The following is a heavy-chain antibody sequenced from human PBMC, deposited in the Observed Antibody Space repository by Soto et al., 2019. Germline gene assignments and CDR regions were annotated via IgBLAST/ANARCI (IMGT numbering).Heavy chain of an antibody. D-gene: IGHD7-27*01. CDR1: GDSISTDY. CDR3: ARGPSGDKVDY. V-gene: IGHV4-59*08. J-gene: IGHJ4*02. Sequence: SETLSLTCTVSGDSISTDYWSWIRQSPGKGLEWIGFIYYGGSTNYNPSLTSRVTISVDTSNNQFSLKLSSVSAADTAVYYCARGPSGDKVDYWGQGTLVTVSS. CDR2: IYYGGST.